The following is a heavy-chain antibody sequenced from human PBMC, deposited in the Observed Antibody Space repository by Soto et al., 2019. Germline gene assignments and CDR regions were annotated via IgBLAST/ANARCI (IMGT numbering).Heavy chain of an antibody. CDR3: AKNGPVWFGESARRKFDY. D-gene: IGHD3-10*01. V-gene: IGHV3-23*01. Sequence: GWSLRLSCAASGFTFSIYAMSWVRQAPGKGLEWVSAISGSGGDTYYADSVKGRFTISRDKSKNTLYLQMNSLRAEDTAVYYCAKNGPVWFGESARRKFDYWGQGTLVTVSS. CDR1: GFTFSIYA. CDR2: ISGSGGDT. J-gene: IGHJ4*02.